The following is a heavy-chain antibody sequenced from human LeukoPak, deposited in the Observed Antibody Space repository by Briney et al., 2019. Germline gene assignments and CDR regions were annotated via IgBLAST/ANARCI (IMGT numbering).Heavy chain of an antibody. V-gene: IGHV1-69*06. J-gene: IGHJ5*02. CDR1: GYTFTSYY. Sequence: GASVKVSCKASGYTFTSYYMRWVRQAPGQGLEWMGGIIPIFGTANYAQKFQGRVTITADKSTSTAYMELSSLRSEDTAVYYCASDYYDSSGYYSRWFDPWGQGTLVTVSS. D-gene: IGHD3-22*01. CDR3: ASDYYDSSGYYSRWFDP. CDR2: IIPIFGTA.